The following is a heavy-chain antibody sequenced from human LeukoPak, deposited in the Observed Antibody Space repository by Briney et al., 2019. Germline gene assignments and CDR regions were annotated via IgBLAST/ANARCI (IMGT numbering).Heavy chain of an antibody. Sequence: GASVKVSCKASGYIFTDYAITWVRQAPGQGLEWMGWMSTYNGNTNYAEKFQGRVTMTRDTPTNTAYMDLTSLRSDDTAIYYCARAGQGGYYYYGMDVWGQGTTVTVSS. CDR2: MSTYNGNT. D-gene: IGHD2-8*02. V-gene: IGHV1-18*01. J-gene: IGHJ6*02. CDR3: ARAGQGGYYYYGMDV. CDR1: GYIFTDYA.